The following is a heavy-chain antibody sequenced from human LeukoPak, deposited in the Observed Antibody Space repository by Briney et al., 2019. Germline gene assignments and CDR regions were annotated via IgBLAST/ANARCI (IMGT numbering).Heavy chain of an antibody. CDR2: ISGSGGST. J-gene: IGHJ6*03. CDR3: AKDRQGFGFGEQLDYYYMDV. D-gene: IGHD3-10*01. V-gene: IGHV3-23*01. CDR1: GFTFTGYA. Sequence: GGSLRLSRAASGFTFTGYAMSWVRRVPAKGLEGGSDISGSGGSTYYADSAKGRFTISKDNSKNTLYLQMNSLRAEDTAVYYCAKDRQGFGFGEQLDYYYMDVWGKGTTVTVSS.